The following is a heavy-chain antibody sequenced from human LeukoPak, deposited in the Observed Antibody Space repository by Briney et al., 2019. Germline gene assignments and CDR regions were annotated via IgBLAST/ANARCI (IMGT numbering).Heavy chain of an antibody. CDR1: GFTFSDYY. CDR2: ISSSGSTI. D-gene: IGHD3-3*01. Sequence: GSLRLSCAASGFTFSDYYMSWIRQAPGKGLEWVSYISSSGSTIYYSDSVKGRFTISRDNAKNSLYLKMNSLRAEDTAVYYCARVPDFWSGHYAAFMDWGQGTLVTVSS. J-gene: IGHJ4*02. CDR3: ARVPDFWSGHYAAFMD. V-gene: IGHV3-11*01.